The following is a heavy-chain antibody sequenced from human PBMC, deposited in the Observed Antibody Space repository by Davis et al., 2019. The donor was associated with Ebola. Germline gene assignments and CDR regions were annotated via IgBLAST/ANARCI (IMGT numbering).Heavy chain of an antibody. J-gene: IGHJ1*01. D-gene: IGHD3-22*01. CDR1: GGSFSGYY. V-gene: IGHV4-34*01. CDR2: INHSGST. Sequence: MPSETLSLTCAVYGGSFSGYYWSWIRQPPGKGLEWIGEINHSGSTNYNPSLKSRVTISVDTSKNQFSLKLSSVTAADTAVYYCARSPPMYYYDSSGYVSRAEYFQHWGQGTTVTVSS. CDR3: ARSPPMYYYDSSGYVSRAEYFQH.